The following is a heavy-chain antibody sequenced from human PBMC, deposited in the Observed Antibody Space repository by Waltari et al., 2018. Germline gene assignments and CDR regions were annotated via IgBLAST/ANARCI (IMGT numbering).Heavy chain of an antibody. CDR3: ARAPSSGYYFDY. CDR1: GGTFSSYA. Sequence: QVQLVQSGAEVKKPGSSVKVSCKASGGTFSSYAISWVRQAPGQGLEWMGGIIPNFGTANDAQKCQGRVTITADESTSTAYMELSSLRSEDTAVYYCARAPSSGYYFDYWGQGTLVTVSS. CDR2: IIPNFGTA. J-gene: IGHJ4*02. V-gene: IGHV1-69*01. D-gene: IGHD3-22*01.